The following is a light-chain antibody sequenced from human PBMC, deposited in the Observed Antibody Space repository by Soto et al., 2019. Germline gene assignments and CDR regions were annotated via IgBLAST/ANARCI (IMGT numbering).Light chain of an antibody. CDR3: HQTYGTTRT. CDR1: QSIGKY. Sequence: DIQMTQSPSSLSASVGDRVTITCRASQSIGKYLNWYQQKPGEAPNLLIYAASILQSGVPSRFSGSSSGTDFTLTITSLQPEAFATYYCHQTYGTTRTFGQGTKVEIK. J-gene: IGKJ1*01. V-gene: IGKV1-39*01. CDR2: AAS.